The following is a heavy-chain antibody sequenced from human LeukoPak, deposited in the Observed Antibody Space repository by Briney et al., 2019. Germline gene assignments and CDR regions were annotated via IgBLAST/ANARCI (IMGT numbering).Heavy chain of an antibody. CDR2: FDPEDGET. Sequence: GASVKVSCKVSGYTLTELSIHWVRQAPGKGLEWMGGFDPEDGETIYAQRFQGRVTMTEHTSTDTAYMELSSLRSEDAAVYYCATVSYYYDSSGYQGYFQHWGQGTLVTVSS. CDR3: ATVSYYYDSSGYQGYFQH. CDR1: GYTLTELS. V-gene: IGHV1-24*01. J-gene: IGHJ1*01. D-gene: IGHD3-22*01.